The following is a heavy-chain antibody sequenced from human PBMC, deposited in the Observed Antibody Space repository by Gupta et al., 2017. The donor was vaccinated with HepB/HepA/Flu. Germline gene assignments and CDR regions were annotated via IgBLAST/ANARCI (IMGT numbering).Heavy chain of an antibody. Sequence: EVQLVESGGGVVQHGGALGLSCVAAGFTFADHAMYWGRQGPGKGLEWVSLIIGNRGSTYYADSVKGRFTISRDNSKNSLYLQMNSLRTEDTALYYCATVEYRSSSAPFDYWGQGTLVTVSS. J-gene: IGHJ4*02. CDR3: ATVEYRSSSAPFDY. V-gene: IGHV3-43*02. CDR2: IIGNRGST. CDR1: GFTFADHA. D-gene: IGHD6-6*01.